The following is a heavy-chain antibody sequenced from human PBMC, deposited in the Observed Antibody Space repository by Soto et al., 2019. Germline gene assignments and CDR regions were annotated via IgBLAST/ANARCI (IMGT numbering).Heavy chain of an antibody. CDR1: GFTFSSYA. V-gene: IGHV3-30-3*01. CDR2: ISYDGSNK. CDR3: ARDPTDYYDSSGYYYYYYGMDV. D-gene: IGHD3-22*01. Sequence: PGGSLRLSCAASGFTFSSYAMHWVRQAPGKGLEWVAVISYDGSNKYYADSVKGRFTISRDNSKNTLYLQMNSLRAEDTAVYYCARDPTDYYDSSGYYYYYYGMDVWGQGTTVTAP. J-gene: IGHJ6*02.